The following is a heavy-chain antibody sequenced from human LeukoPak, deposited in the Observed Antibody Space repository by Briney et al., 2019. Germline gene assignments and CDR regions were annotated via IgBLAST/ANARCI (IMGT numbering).Heavy chain of an antibody. D-gene: IGHD1-20*01. V-gene: IGHV3-66*01. J-gene: IGHJ4*02. CDR1: GFTVSSNY. CDR2: IYSGGNT. CDR3: ARSITGTTPGVY. Sequence: GGSLRLSCAASGFTVSSNYMNWVRQAPGKGLEWVSVIYSGGNTYYADSVKGRFTISRDNSKNTLCLQMNSLRVEDTAMYYCARSITGTTPGVYWGQGSLVTVSS.